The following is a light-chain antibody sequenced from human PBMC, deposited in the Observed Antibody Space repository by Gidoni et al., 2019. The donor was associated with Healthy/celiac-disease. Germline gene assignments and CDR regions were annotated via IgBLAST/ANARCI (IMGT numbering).Light chain of an antibody. V-gene: IGKV3-11*01. CDR3: QQRSNWPPALT. CDR2: DAS. J-gene: IGKJ4*01. Sequence: ELVLTPSPATLSLSPGERATLSCRASQSLSSYLAWYQQKPGQAPRLLIYDASNRATGIPARCSGSGSGTDFTLTISSLEPEDFAVYYCQQRSNWPPALTFGGGTKVEIK. CDR1: QSLSSY.